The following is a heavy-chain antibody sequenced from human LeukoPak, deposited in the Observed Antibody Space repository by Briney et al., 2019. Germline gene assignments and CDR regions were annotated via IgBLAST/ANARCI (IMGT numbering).Heavy chain of an antibody. J-gene: IGHJ4*02. V-gene: IGHV3-30*18. CDR2: ISYDGSNK. CDR3: AKDIWVNDRNVNYYDSS. Sequence: GGSLRLSCAASGFTFSSYGMHWVRQAPGKGLEWVAVISYDGSNKYYADSVKGRFTISRDNSKNTLYLQMNSLRAEDTAVYYCAKDIWVNDRNVNYYDSSWGQGTLVTVSS. D-gene: IGHD3-22*01. CDR1: GFTFSSYG.